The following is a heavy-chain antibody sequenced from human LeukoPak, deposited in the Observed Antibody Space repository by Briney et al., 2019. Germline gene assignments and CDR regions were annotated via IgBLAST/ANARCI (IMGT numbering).Heavy chain of an antibody. CDR1: GFTFSSYA. J-gene: IGHJ4*02. D-gene: IGHD3-10*01. Sequence: PGGSLRLSCAASGFTFSSYAMHWVRQAPGKGLEWVAVISYDGSNKCYADSVKGRFTISRDNSKNTLYLQMNSLRAEDTAVYCCARFREFLPFDYWGQGTLVTVSS. CDR3: ARFREFLPFDY. CDR2: ISYDGSNK. V-gene: IGHV3-30*01.